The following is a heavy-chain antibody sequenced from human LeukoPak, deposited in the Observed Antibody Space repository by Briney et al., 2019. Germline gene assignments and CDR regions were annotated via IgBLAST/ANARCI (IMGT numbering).Heavy chain of an antibody. Sequence: PSETLSLTCAVYGGSFSGYYWSWIRQPPGKGLEWIGEINHSGSTNYNPSLKSRVTISVDTSKNQFSLKLSSVTAADTAVYYCARGSVVGATHPANFDYWGQGTLVTVSS. D-gene: IGHD1-26*01. CDR3: ARGSVVGATHPANFDY. V-gene: IGHV4-34*01. J-gene: IGHJ4*02. CDR2: INHSGST. CDR1: GGSFSGYY.